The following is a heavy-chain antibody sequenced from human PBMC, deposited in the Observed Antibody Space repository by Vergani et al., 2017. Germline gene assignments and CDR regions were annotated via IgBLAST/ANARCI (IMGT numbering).Heavy chain of an antibody. CDR1: GITFWKFG. Sequence: EVDLVESGGGLAQPGGSLRLSCEASGITFWKFGMHWVRQGPGKGLEWVSGISWNSGAVDYADSVRGRFTISRDNAKNSLYLYMSSLRAEDTAVYYCVRDVRVSRTWGQGTLVAVSS. CDR3: VRDVRVSRT. J-gene: IGHJ3*01. V-gene: IGHV3-9*01. CDR2: ISWNSGAV.